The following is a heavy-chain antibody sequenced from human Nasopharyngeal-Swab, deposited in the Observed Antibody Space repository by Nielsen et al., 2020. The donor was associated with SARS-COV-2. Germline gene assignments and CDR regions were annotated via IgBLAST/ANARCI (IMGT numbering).Heavy chain of an antibody. CDR3: ARGPDQAHSFDS. J-gene: IGHJ4*02. CDR1: GGSFSDSP. CDR2: INHRGGT. Sequence: SETLSLTCAVYGGSFSDSPWSWLRLLPGKGLEWIGEINHRGGTAYWSYLKIRVSISVDTSKNKFSLELRSVTAADTAVYFCARGPDQAHSFDSWDQGRLVTVSS. D-gene: IGHD2-2*01. V-gene: IGHV4-34*01.